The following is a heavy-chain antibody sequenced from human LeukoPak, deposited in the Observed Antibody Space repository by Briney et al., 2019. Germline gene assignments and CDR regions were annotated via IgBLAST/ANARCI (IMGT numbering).Heavy chain of an antibody. Sequence: GGSLRLSCAASGFMFSSSWMSWVRQPPGKGLEWVANIKQDGSEENYVDSVKGRFTISRDNAKNSLYLQMNSLRAEDTAVYYCAKGTFHYYDSSGYPPDWGKGTTVTVSS. CDR1: GFMFSSSW. CDR3: AKGTFHYYDSSGYPPD. J-gene: IGHJ6*04. CDR2: IKQDGSEE. V-gene: IGHV3-7*03. D-gene: IGHD3-22*01.